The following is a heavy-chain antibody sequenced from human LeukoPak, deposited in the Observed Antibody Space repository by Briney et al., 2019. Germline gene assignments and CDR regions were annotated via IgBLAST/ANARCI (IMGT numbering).Heavy chain of an antibody. J-gene: IGHJ3*02. Sequence: SETLSLTCTVSGGSISSGDYYWSWIRQPPGKGLEWIGYIYYSGGTYYNPSLKSRVTISVDTSKNQFSLKLSSVTAADTAVYYCARVSLIAAAGKGAGAFDIWGQGTMVTVSS. CDR2: IYYSGGT. CDR1: GGSISSGDYY. V-gene: IGHV4-30-4*08. D-gene: IGHD6-13*01. CDR3: ARVSLIAAAGKGAGAFDI.